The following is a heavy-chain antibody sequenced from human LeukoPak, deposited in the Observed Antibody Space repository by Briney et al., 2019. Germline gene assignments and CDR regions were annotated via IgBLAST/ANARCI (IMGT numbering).Heavy chain of an antibody. CDR3: ARGYCSSTSCYRFWFDP. CDR1: GFTVSSNY. D-gene: IGHD2-2*01. V-gene: IGHV3-53*04. Sequence: GGSLRLSCAASGFTVSSNYMSWVRQAPGKGLEWVSVIYSGGSTYYADSVKGRFTISRHNSKNTLYLQMNSLRAEDTAVYYCARGYCSSTSCYRFWFDPWGQGTLVTVSS. CDR2: IYSGGST. J-gene: IGHJ5*02.